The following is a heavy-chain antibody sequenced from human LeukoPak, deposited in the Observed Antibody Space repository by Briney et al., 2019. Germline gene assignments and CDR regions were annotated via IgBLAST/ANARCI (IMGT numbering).Heavy chain of an antibody. CDR1: GFIFSSFE. CDR3: ARSNWGHYAFDI. J-gene: IGHJ3*02. Sequence: GGSLRLSCAASGFIFSSFEMNWVRQAPGKGLEWVSYISTSGSPIYYADSVKGRFTLSRDNAKNSLYLQMNSLRAKDTAVYYCARSNWGHYAFDIWGQGTMVTVSS. D-gene: IGHD7-27*01. CDR2: ISTSGSPI. V-gene: IGHV3-48*03.